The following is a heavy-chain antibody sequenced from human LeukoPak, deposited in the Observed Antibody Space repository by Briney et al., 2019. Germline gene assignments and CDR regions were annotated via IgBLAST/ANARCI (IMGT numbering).Heavy chain of an antibody. J-gene: IGHJ4*02. CDR3: ARASHYDFRSGYLPTYYFDY. Sequence: ASVKVSCKASGYTFTGYYMHWVRQAPGQGLEWMGWINPNSGGTNYAQKFQGRVTMTRDTSISTAYMELSRLRSDDTAVYYCARASHYDFRSGYLPTYYFDYCGQGTLATVSS. CDR2: INPNSGGT. D-gene: IGHD3-3*01. V-gene: IGHV1-2*02. CDR1: GYTFTGYY.